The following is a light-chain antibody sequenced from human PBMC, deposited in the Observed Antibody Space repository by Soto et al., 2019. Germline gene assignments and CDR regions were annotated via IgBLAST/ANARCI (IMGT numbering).Light chain of an antibody. CDR3: QRHFIWPPFA. J-gene: IGKJ2*01. V-gene: IGKV3-15*01. Sequence: IVMTQSPATLSVSPGESATLACRASQSVGTSLAWYQHKPGQAPRLLIYHASTRATAVPARLSGRASGTEFTLTINSLPSEDFAVYYYQRHFIWPPFAFGPPTKLQI. CDR2: HAS. CDR1: QSVGTS.